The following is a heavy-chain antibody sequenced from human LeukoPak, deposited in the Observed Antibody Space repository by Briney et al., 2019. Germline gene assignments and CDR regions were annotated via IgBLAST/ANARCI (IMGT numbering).Heavy chain of an antibody. J-gene: IGHJ3*02. CDR3: ARTEWDSHPGSFDI. CDR2: IDISGSTI. V-gene: IGHV3-48*02. CDR1: GFTFSSYS. Sequence: GRSLRLSCAASGFTFSSYSMNWVRQAPGKGLELISYIDISGSTIYYADSVKGRFTISRDNAKNSLYLQMNSLRDEDTAVFYCARTEWDSHPGSFDIWGQGTTVTVSS. D-gene: IGHD1-26*01.